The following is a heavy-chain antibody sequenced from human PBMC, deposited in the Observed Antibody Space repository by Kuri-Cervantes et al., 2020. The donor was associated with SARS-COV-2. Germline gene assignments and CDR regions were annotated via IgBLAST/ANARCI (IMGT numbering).Heavy chain of an antibody. Sequence: GESLKISCAASGFTFNNYAMNWVRQAPGKGLEWVSAITASGGSTYYADSVKGRFTISRDNSKNTLYLQMNSLRAEDTAVYFCAKVQTIVIYYYYSMDVWGQGTTVTVSS. CDR1: GFTFNNYA. V-gene: IGHV3-23*01. D-gene: IGHD3-10*01. J-gene: IGHJ6*02. CDR3: AKVQTIVIYYYYSMDV. CDR2: ITASGGST.